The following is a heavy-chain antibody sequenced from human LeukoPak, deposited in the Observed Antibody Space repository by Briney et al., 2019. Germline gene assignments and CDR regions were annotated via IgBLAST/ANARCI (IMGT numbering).Heavy chain of an antibody. J-gene: IGHJ3*02. Sequence: GGSLRLSCAASGFTFSSYWMSWVRQAPGKGLEWVANIKKDGSEKYYVDSVKGRFNISREKDKNSLYLQMNSLRAEDTAVYYCARPAPYSSSWHGADAFDIWGQGTMVTVSS. CDR3: ARPAPYSSSWHGADAFDI. CDR2: IKKDGSEK. V-gene: IGHV3-7*01. D-gene: IGHD6-13*01. CDR1: GFTFSSYW.